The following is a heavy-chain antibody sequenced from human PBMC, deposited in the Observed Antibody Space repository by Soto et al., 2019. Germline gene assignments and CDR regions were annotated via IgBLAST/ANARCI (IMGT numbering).Heavy chain of an antibody. V-gene: IGHV1-46*01. CDR1: GYTFTSYY. CDR3: AREPVYYDILTGPPPGGMDV. J-gene: IGHJ6*02. Sequence: QVQLVQSGAEVKKPGASVKVSCKASGYTFTSYYMHWVRQAPGQGLEWMGIINPSGGSTSHAQKFQGRVTMTRDTSTSTVYMELSSLRSEDTAVYYCAREPVYYDILTGPPPGGMDVWGQGTTVTVSS. D-gene: IGHD3-9*01. CDR2: INPSGGST.